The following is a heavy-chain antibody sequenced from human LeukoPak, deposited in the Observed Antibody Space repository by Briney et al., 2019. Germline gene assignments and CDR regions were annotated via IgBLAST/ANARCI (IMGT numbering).Heavy chain of an antibody. D-gene: IGHD3-22*01. Sequence: ASVPVSCKVSGYTLTELSMNWVRQAPGKGLEWMGGFDPEDGETIYAQTFQGRVTMTEDTSTDTAYMELSSLRSEDTAVYYCATYLADGYYLAVDYWGQGTLVTVSS. CDR1: GYTLTELS. CDR3: ATYLADGYYLAVDY. CDR2: FDPEDGET. V-gene: IGHV1-24*01. J-gene: IGHJ4*02.